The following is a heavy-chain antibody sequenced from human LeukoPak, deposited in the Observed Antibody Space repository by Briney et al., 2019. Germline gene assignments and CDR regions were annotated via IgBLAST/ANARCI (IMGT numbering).Heavy chain of an antibody. CDR1: GGSISSYY. CDR3: TGDVYCGGDCYHGPEYFQH. Sequence: SETLSLTCTVSGGSISSYYWSWIRQPPGKGLEWIGYIYYSGSTNYNPSLKSRVTISVDTSKNQFSLKLSSVTAADTAVYYCTGDVYCGGDCYHGPEYFQHWGQGTLVTVSS. J-gene: IGHJ1*01. V-gene: IGHV4-59*01. D-gene: IGHD2-21*02. CDR2: IYYSGST.